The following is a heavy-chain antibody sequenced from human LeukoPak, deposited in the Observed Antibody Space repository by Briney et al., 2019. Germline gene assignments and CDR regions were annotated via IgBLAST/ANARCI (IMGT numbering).Heavy chain of an antibody. D-gene: IGHD6-13*01. CDR2: INHSGST. Sequence: SETLSLTRAVYGGSFSGYYWSWIRQPPGKGLEWIGEINHSGSTNYNPSLKSRVTISVDTSKNQFSLKLSSVTAADTAVYYCARGSSSWGQMPYYYYGMDVWGQGTTVTVSS. V-gene: IGHV4-34*01. J-gene: IGHJ6*02. CDR3: ARGSSSWGQMPYYYYGMDV. CDR1: GGSFSGYY.